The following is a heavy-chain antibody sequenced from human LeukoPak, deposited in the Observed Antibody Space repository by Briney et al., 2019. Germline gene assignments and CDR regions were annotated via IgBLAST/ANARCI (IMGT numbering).Heavy chain of an antibody. CDR2: IWHSGTT. D-gene: IGHD4-17*01. J-gene: IGHJ4*02. CDR1: GAPIISNNW. V-gene: IGHV4-4*02. Sequence: SETLSLTCTVSGAPIISNNWWSWVRQPPGKGLEWIGEIWHSGTTNYNPSLKSRLTISVDTSSNQFSLRLTSVTAADTAVYYCMGADYGGHWGQGTLVTVSP. CDR3: MGADYGGH.